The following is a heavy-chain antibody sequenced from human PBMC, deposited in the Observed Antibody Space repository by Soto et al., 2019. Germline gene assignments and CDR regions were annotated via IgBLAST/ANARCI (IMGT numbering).Heavy chain of an antibody. CDR1: RGSISTYY. Sequence: QVQLQESGPGLVKPSETLSLTCTVSRGSISTYYWNWIRQPAGKEMEWIGLMYTTGITDYNPSLKRRVTMSVDTSKNQCSLTLSSATAADTAVYVCATAHGAARHHWYFDVWGRGTLVAVSS. D-gene: IGHD6-6*01. CDR2: MYTTGIT. J-gene: IGHJ2*01. V-gene: IGHV4-4*07. CDR3: ATAHGAARHHWYFDV.